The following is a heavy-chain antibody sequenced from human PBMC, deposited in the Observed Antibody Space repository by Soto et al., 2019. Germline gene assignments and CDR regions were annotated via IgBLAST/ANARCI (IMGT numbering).Heavy chain of an antibody. Sequence: ASGLTFSSYSMNWVRQAPGKGLEWVSSISSSSSYIYYADSVKGRFTISRDNAKNSLYLQMNSLRAEDTAVYYCARDRRNYYGSGSYYTINWFDPWGQGTLVTVSS. J-gene: IGHJ5*02. V-gene: IGHV3-21*01. D-gene: IGHD3-10*01. CDR1: GLTFSSYS. CDR2: ISSSSSYI. CDR3: ARDRRNYYGSGSYYTINWFDP.